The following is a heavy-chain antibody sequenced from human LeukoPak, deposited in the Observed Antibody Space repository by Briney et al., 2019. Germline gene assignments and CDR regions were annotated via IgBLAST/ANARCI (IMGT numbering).Heavy chain of an antibody. V-gene: IGHV3-48*03. D-gene: IGHD6-13*01. CDR1: GFTFSDHP. Sequence: PGGSLRLSCAASGFTFSDHPMTWVRQAPGKGLQWVSYIDGSGTTIYCAESVKGRFTISRDNAKNSLYLQMNSLRAEDTALYYCARDMTITGADDYWGQGTRVTVSS. CDR2: IDGSGTTI. CDR3: ARDMTITGADDY. J-gene: IGHJ4*02.